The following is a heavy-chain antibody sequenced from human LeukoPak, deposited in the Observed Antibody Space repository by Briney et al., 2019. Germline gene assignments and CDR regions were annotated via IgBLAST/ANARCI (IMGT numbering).Heavy chain of an antibody. CDR1: GFTFSSYW. CDR2: IKQDGSEK. CDR3: ATYYYDSSGYKLLDY. D-gene: IGHD3-22*01. V-gene: IGHV3-7*01. J-gene: IGHJ4*02. Sequence: GGSLRLSCAASGFTFSSYWMSWVRQAPGKGLEWVANIKQDGSEKYYVDSVKGRFTISRDNAKNSLYLQMNSLRAEDTAVYYCATYYYDSSGYKLLDYWGQGTLVTVSS.